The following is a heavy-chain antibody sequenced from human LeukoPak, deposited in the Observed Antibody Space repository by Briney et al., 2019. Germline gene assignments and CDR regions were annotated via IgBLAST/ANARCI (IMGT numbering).Heavy chain of an antibody. V-gene: IGHV1-18*01. Sequence: GASVKVSCKASGYTFTSYGISWVRQAPGQGLEWMGWISAYNGNTNYAQKLQGRVTMTTDTSTSTAYMELRSLRSEDTAVYYCARGLELWSRRILREFDYWGQGTLVTVSS. J-gene: IGHJ4*02. D-gene: IGHD5-18*01. CDR2: ISAYNGNT. CDR1: GYTFTSYG. CDR3: ARGLELWSRRILREFDY.